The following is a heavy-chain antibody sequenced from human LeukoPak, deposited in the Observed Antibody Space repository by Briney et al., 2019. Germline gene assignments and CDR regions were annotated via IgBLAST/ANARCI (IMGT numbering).Heavy chain of an antibody. D-gene: IGHD3-9*01. V-gene: IGHV4-61*01. CDR3: ARDVRTINVLTGYYRPYYFGY. J-gene: IGHJ4*02. CDR2: IYHTGST. CDR1: GGSVSSGSYY. Sequence: PSETLSLTCTVSGGSVSSGSYYWSWIRQPPGKGLEWIGHIYHTGSTNYNPSLKSRVTISLDTSKNQFSLKLTSVSAADTAVYYCARDVRTINVLTGYYRPYYFGYWGQGTLVTVSS.